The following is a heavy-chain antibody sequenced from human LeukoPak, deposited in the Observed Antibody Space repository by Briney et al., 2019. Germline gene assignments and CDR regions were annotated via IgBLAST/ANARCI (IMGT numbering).Heavy chain of an antibody. Sequence: GGSLRLSCAASGFTFSDYYMSWIRQAPGKGLEWVSYISSSGSTIYYADSVKGRFTISRDNAKNSLYLQMNSLRAEDTAVYYCVRDLSRFLPGYFDYWGQGTLVTVSS. CDR1: GFTFSDYY. D-gene: IGHD3-3*01. CDR2: ISSSGSTI. CDR3: VRDLSRFLPGYFDY. J-gene: IGHJ4*02. V-gene: IGHV3-11*04.